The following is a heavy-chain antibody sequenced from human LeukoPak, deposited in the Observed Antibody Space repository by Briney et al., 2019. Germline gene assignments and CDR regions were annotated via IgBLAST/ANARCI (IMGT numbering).Heavy chain of an antibody. V-gene: IGHV3-11*04. J-gene: IGHJ4*02. Sequence: GGSLRLSCAASGFTFIDFYMSWFRQAPGKGLEWVSYISDSGSAISYADSVKGRFTISRGNAKNSLYLQMNSLRVEDTAVYYCARGPRYNWNSNYFPFDYWGQGTLVTVSS. CDR2: ISDSGSAI. D-gene: IGHD1-7*01. CDR3: ARGPRYNWNSNYFPFDY. CDR1: GFTFIDFY.